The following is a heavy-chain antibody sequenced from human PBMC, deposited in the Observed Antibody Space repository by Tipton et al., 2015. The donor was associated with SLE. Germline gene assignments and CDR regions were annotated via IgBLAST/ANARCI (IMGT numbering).Heavy chain of an antibody. V-gene: IGHV4-38-2*02. CDR1: RYSISSGYY. Sequence: TLSLTCIVSRYSISSGYYWGWMRQAPGKELEWIGSFYHSGNTYYNPSLTSRVTISVDTSKNQFSLKLSSVTAADTAVYYCARGAGDSPDAFDIWGQGTMVTVSS. D-gene: IGHD6-19*01. CDR3: ARGAGDSPDAFDI. J-gene: IGHJ3*02. CDR2: FYHSGNT.